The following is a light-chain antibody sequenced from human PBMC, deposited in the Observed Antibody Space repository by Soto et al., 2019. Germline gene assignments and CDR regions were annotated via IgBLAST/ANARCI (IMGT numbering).Light chain of an antibody. V-gene: IGKV1-5*01. CDR3: LQHNSYPWT. J-gene: IGKJ1*01. CDR1: QSISSW. CDR2: DAS. Sequence: DIQMTQSPSTLSASVGDRVTITCRASQSISSWLAWYQQKPGKAPKLLIYDASSLESGVPSRFSGGGFGTVFTLTISSLQPEDSATYFCLQHNSYPWTFGRGTKVDI.